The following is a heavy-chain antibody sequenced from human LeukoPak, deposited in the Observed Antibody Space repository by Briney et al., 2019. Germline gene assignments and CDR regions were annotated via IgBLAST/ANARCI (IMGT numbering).Heavy chain of an antibody. Sequence: GGSLRLSCAASGFTFSSYWMHWVRQAPGKGLVWVSRINTDGSRITYADSVKGRFTISRDNAMNTVYLQMNSLRAEDTALYYCAKDGNYGSGSYYDYWGQGTLVTVSS. CDR1: GFTFSSYW. CDR2: INTDGSRI. V-gene: IGHV3-74*01. J-gene: IGHJ4*02. CDR3: AKDGNYGSGSYYDY. D-gene: IGHD3-10*01.